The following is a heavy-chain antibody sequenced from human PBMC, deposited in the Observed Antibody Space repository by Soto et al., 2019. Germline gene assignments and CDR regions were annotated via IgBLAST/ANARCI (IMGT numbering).Heavy chain of an antibody. CDR2: IYYSGST. CDR3: ARVRQWLVPAFFDY. V-gene: IGHV4-31*03. CDR1: GGSISSGGYY. D-gene: IGHD6-19*01. J-gene: IGHJ4*02. Sequence: SETLSLTCTVSGGSISSGGYYWSWIRQHPGKGLEWIGYIYYSGSTYYNPSLKSRVTISVDTSKNQFSLKLSSVTAADTAVYYCARVRQWLVPAFFDYWGQGTLVTVSS.